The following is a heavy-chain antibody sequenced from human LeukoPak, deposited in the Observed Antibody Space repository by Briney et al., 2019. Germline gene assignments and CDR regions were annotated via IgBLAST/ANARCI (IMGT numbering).Heavy chain of an antibody. CDR2: TYYRFKWFI. Sequence: SQTLSLTCAISGDSVSSNSAAWTWIRQSPSRGLEWLGRTYYRFKWFIDYTLSVKSRITINPDTSKNQFSLQLNSVTPEDTAVYYCARDGLRGNYFDYWGQGTLVTVSS. V-gene: IGHV6-1*01. CDR1: GDSVSSNSAA. CDR3: ARDGLRGNYFDY. D-gene: IGHD3/OR15-3a*01. J-gene: IGHJ4*02.